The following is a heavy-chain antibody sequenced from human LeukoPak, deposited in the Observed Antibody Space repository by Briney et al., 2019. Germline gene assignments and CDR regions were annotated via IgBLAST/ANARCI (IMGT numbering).Heavy chain of an antibody. V-gene: IGHV3-30*18. CDR3: AKKRDNLAAAGFFDY. J-gene: IGHJ4*02. D-gene: IGHD6-13*01. CDR1: GFTFSSYG. Sequence: PGGSLRLSCAASGFTFSSYGMHWVRQAPGKGLEWVAVISYDGSNKYYADSVKGRFTISRDNSKNTLYLQMNSLRAEDTAVYYCAKKRDNLAAAGFFDYWGQGTLVTVSS. CDR2: ISYDGSNK.